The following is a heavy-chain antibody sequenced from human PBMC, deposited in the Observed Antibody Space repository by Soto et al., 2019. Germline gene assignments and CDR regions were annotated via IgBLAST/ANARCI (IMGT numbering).Heavy chain of an antibody. CDR2: IYSGGTT. CDR3: ARRHYYGSD. V-gene: IGHV3-66*04. Sequence: EVQLVESGGGLVQPGGSLRLSCAASGFTVSSNYMTWVRQAPGQGLECVSIIYSGGTTDYADSVKGRFTISRDSSKNTLYLHMNSLRAEDTAVYYCARRHYYGSDWGQGTLVTVSS. J-gene: IGHJ4*02. D-gene: IGHD3-10*01. CDR1: GFTVSSNY.